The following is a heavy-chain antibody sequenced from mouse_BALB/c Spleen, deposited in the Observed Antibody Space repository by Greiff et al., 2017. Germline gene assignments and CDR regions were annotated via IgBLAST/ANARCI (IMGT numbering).Heavy chain of an antibody. CDR1: GFTFSSFG. V-gene: IGHV5-17*02. CDR3: GREGAFAY. J-gene: IGHJ3*01. CDR2: ISRGSSTI. Sequence: EVQGVESGGGLVQPGGSRKLSCAASGFTFSSFGMHWVRQAPEKGLEWVAYISRGSSTIYYADTVKGRFTISRDNPKNTLFLQMTSLRTEDTAMYYCGREGAFAYWGQGTLVTVSA.